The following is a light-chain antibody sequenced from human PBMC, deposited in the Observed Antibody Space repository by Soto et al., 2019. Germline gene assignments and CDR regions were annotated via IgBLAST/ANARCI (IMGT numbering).Light chain of an antibody. V-gene: IGKV3-15*01. Sequence: EIVMTQSPATLYVSPGERVTFSCRASQSVNNNLAWYQHKPGQSPRLLVSGASTRATAVPVRFSGSGSGTEFTLTISSLQPEDFALYFCQQYISWPPTFGQGTKVEIK. CDR3: QQYISWPPT. J-gene: IGKJ1*01. CDR1: QSVNNN. CDR2: GAS.